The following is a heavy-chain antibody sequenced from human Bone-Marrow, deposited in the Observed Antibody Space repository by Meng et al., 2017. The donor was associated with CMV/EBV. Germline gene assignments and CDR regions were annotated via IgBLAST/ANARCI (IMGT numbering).Heavy chain of an antibody. V-gene: IGHV1-69*05. J-gene: IGHJ6*02. CDR2: IIPIFGTA. CDR3: ARLKGMVRGIYGMDV. D-gene: IGHD3-10*01. Sequence: SVKVSCKASGYTFTSYGISWVRQAPGQGLEWMGGIIPIFGTANYAQKFQGRVTITTDESTSTAYMELSSLRSEDTAGYYCARLKGMVRGIYGMDVWGQGTTVTVSS. CDR1: GYTFTSYG.